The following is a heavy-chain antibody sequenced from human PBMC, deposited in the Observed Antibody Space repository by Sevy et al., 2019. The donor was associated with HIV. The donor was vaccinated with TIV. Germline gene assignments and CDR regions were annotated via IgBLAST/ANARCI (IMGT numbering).Heavy chain of an antibody. CDR2: ISSTSYTI. CDR1: GFTFSSFS. Sequence: GGSLRLSCAASGFTFSSFSMTWVRQAPGKGLEWVSYISSTSYTIYYADSVKGRFTISRDNAKNSLYLQMNSLRDEDTAIYYCARDAIWFGDLSPFDDWGQGTLVTVSS. CDR3: ARDAIWFGDLSPFDD. V-gene: IGHV3-48*02. J-gene: IGHJ4*02. D-gene: IGHD3-10*01.